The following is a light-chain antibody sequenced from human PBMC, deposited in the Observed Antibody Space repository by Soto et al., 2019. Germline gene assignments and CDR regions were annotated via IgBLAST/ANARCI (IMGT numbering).Light chain of an antibody. V-gene: IGKV3D-20*02. CDR1: QSVSSSY. J-gene: IGKJ5*01. Sequence: TEAQATLSVPRIDPASISFKSSQSVSSSYLAWYQQKPGLAPRLLIYDASSRATGIPDRFSGSGSGTDFTLTISSLEPEDFTVYCCQQRSKWTITFGQGTRLEI. CDR3: QQRSKWTIT. CDR2: DAS.